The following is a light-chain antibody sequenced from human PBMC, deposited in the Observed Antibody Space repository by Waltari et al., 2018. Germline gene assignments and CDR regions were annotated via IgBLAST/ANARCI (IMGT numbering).Light chain of an antibody. CDR3: QQYFGSPPT. Sequence: DIVMTQSPDSLAVSLGERATINCKSSRNVLYRSNNKNSLAWYQQKAGQPPKLLIYWASTRESGVPDRFSGSGSGTEFTLTISSLQAEDVAFYYCQQYFGSPPTFDGGTKVELK. CDR2: WAS. V-gene: IGKV4-1*01. J-gene: IGKJ4*01. CDR1: RNVLYRSNNKNS.